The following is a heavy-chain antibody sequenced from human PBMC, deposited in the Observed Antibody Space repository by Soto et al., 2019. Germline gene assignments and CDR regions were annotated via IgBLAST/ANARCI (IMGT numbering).Heavy chain of an antibody. J-gene: IGHJ3*02. CDR3: AGDYDGNDAFDI. V-gene: IGHV4-39*07. D-gene: IGHD5-12*01. CDR2: IYYSGST. CDR1: GGSISSSSYY. Sequence: SETLSLTCTVSGGSISSSSYYWGWIRQPPGKGLEWIGSIYYSGSTYYNPSLKSRVTISVDTSKNQFSLKLSSVTAADTAVYYCAGDYDGNDAFDIWGQGTMVTVSS.